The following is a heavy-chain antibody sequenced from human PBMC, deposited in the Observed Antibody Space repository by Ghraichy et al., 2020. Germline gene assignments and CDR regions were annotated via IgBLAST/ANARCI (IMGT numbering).Heavy chain of an antibody. CDR2: ISSSSSYI. J-gene: IGHJ6*02. CDR1: GFTFSSYS. D-gene: IGHD6-19*01. Sequence: GGSLRLSCAASGFTFSSYSMNWVRQAPGKGLEWVSSISSSSSYIYYADSVKGRFTISRDNAKNSLYLQMNSLRAEDTAVYYCARGKKGSGWYNYGMDVWGQGTTVTVSS. V-gene: IGHV3-21*01. CDR3: ARGKKGSGWYNYGMDV.